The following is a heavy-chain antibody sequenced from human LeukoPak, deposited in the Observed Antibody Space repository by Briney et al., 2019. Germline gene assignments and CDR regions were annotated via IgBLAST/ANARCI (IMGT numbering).Heavy chain of an antibody. Sequence: ASVKVSCKASGYTFTGYYMHWVRQAPGQGLEWMGRINPNSGGTNYAQKFQGRVTMTRDTSISTAYTELSRLRSDDTAVYYCARAIYGSGSYYQNAPGYWGQGTLVTVSS. CDR3: ARAIYGSGSYYQNAPGY. J-gene: IGHJ4*02. CDR2: INPNSGGT. D-gene: IGHD3-10*01. V-gene: IGHV1-2*06. CDR1: GYTFTGYY.